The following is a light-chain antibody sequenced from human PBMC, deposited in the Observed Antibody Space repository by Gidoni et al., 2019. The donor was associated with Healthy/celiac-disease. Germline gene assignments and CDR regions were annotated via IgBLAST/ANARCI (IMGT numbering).Light chain of an antibody. CDR2: DVS. CDR1: SSDVGGYNY. J-gene: IGLJ2*01. V-gene: IGLV2-14*01. CDR3: SSYTSSSTVV. Sequence: SALTQPASVSGSPGQSITISCTGTSSDVGGYNYVSWYQQHPGKAPKLMSYDVSNRPSGVSNRFSGSKSGNTASLTISGLQAEDEADYYCSSYTSSSTVVFGGGTKLTVL.